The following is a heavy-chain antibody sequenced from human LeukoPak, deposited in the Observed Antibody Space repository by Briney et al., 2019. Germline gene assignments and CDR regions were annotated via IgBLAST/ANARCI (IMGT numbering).Heavy chain of an antibody. D-gene: IGHD6-6*01. CDR1: GYTFTSYD. CDR2: MNPNSGNT. Sequence: ASVRVSCTASGYTFTSYDINWVRQATGQGVEWMGWMNPNSGNTGYTQKFQGRVTMTRNTSISTAYMELSSLRSEDTAVYYCARERGQYSSSSVWFDPWGQGTLVTVSS. V-gene: IGHV1-8*01. J-gene: IGHJ5*02. CDR3: ARERGQYSSSSVWFDP.